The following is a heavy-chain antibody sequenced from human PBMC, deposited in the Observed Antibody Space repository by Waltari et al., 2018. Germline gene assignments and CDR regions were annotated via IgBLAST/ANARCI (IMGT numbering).Heavy chain of an antibody. V-gene: IGHV3-30*04. Sequence: QVQLVESGGGVVQPGRSLRLSCAASGFTFSSYSMHWVRQAPDRTLEWVAVISNDVRNKYYADSVKGRFTISRDNAKNTLYLQMNSLRAEDTAVYHCARADYSGYYFFDYWGQGILVTVSS. D-gene: IGHD3-22*01. J-gene: IGHJ4*02. CDR3: ARADYSGYYFFDY. CDR2: ISNDVRNK. CDR1: GFTFSSYS.